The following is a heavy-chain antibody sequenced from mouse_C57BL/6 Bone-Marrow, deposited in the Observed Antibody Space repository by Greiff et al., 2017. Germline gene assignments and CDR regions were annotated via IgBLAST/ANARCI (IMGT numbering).Heavy chain of an antibody. CDR2: INPYNGDT. J-gene: IGHJ2*01. CDR1: GYSFTGYF. D-gene: IGHD1-1*01. CDR3: ARDRPSGSSPYYFDY. V-gene: IGHV1-20*01. Sequence: VQLQQSGPELVKPGDSVKISCKASGYSFTGYFMNWVMQSHGKSLEWIGRINPYNGDTFYNQKFKGKATLTVDKSSSTAHMELRSLTSEDSAVYYCARDRPSGSSPYYFDYWGQGTTLTGSS.